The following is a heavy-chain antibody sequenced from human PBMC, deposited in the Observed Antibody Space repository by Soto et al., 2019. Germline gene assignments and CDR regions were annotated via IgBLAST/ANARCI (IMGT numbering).Heavy chain of an antibody. V-gene: IGHV3-23*01. Sequence: ELQLLESGGGLGQPGGSLRISCTASGFTFDTYAMSWVRQAPGKGREWLLAISGDGGSTYYADSVKGRFTISRDNSKNKLYLQMNSLRVEDTAVYYCAKRADYYNPGYYFDSWGPGILVTVSS. D-gene: IGHD3-10*01. CDR2: ISGDGGST. CDR1: GFTFDTYA. CDR3: AKRADYYNPGYYFDS. J-gene: IGHJ4*02.